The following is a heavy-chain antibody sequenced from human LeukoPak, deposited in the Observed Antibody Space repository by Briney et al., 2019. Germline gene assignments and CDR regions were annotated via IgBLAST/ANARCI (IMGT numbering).Heavy chain of an antibody. CDR2: IYPGDSDT. V-gene: IGHV5-51*01. CDR1: GYSFTSYW. D-gene: IGHD3-10*01. J-gene: IGHJ4*02. CDR3: ARHYYGSGTHLTGFGY. Sequence: GESLKISCKGSGYSFTSYWIGWVRQMPGKGLEWMGIIYPGDSDTRYSPSFQGQVTISADKSISTAYLQWSSLKASDTAMYYCARHYYGSGTHLTGFGYWGQGTLVTVSS.